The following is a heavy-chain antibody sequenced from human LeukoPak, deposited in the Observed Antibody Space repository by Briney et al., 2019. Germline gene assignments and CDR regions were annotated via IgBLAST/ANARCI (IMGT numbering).Heavy chain of an antibody. Sequence: SETLSLTCGVYGGSFSGYYWSWIRQPPGKGLEWIGEINPRGSTNYNPSLKSRVTLYADTSKNQFSLTLNSVTAADTAVYYYARRRLGYYFDYWGPGTLVTVSS. CDR2: INPRGST. D-gene: IGHD5-24*01. CDR3: ARRRLGYYFDY. CDR1: GGSFSGYY. V-gene: IGHV4-34*01. J-gene: IGHJ4*02.